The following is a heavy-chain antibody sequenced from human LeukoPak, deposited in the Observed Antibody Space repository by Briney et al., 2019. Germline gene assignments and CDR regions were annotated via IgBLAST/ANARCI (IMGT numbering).Heavy chain of an antibody. Sequence: ASVKVYCKASGYTFTSYYMHWVRQAPGQGLEWMGWISAYNGNTNYAQKLQGRVTMTTDTSTSTAYMELRSLRSDDTAVYYCARDAPRSGSIARFDYWGQGTLVTVSS. V-gene: IGHV1-18*04. CDR1: GYTFTSYY. CDR3: ARDAPRSGSIARFDY. CDR2: ISAYNGNT. D-gene: IGHD3-3*01. J-gene: IGHJ4*02.